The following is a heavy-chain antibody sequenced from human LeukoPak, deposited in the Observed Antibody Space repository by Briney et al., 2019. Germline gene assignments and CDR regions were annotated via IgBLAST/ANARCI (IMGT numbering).Heavy chain of an antibody. CDR1: GFTFSSYG. J-gene: IGHJ6*02. D-gene: IGHD5-12*01. V-gene: IGHV3-30*02. CDR2: IRYDGSNK. CDR3: AKDRGGYDSFGYYGMDV. Sequence: PGGSLRLSCAASGFTFSSYGMHWARQAPGEGLEWVAFIRYDGSNKYYADSVKGRFTISRDNSKNTLYLQMNSLRGDDTAVYYCAKDRGGYDSFGYYGMDVWGQGTTVTVSS.